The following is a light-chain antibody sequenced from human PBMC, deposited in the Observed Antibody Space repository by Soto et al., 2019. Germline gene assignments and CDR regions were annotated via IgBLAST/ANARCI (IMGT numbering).Light chain of an antibody. V-gene: IGLV2-23*02. CDR3: CSYAGSSTYV. CDR1: SSDVGSYNL. CDR2: EVS. Sequence: QSALTQPASVSGSPGQSITISCTGTSSDVGSYNLVSWYQQHPGKAPKLMIYEVSKRPSGVSNRFSGSKSGNTASLTISGLQAEDVADYYCCSYAGSSTYVFGTGTKLTVL. J-gene: IGLJ1*01.